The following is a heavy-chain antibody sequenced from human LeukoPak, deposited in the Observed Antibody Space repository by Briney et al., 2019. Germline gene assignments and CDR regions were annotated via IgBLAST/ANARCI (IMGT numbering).Heavy chain of an antibody. CDR3: ARGSVNPGGWELPPDYYYYYYMDV. J-gene: IGHJ6*03. Sequence: VASVKVSCKASGGTFSSYAISRVRQAPGQGLEWMGGIIPIFGTANYAQKFQGRVTITTDESTSTAYMELSSLRSEDTAVYYCARGSVNPGGWELPPDYYYYYYMDVWGKGTTVTVSS. V-gene: IGHV1-69*05. D-gene: IGHD1-26*01. CDR1: GGTFSSYA. CDR2: IIPIFGTA.